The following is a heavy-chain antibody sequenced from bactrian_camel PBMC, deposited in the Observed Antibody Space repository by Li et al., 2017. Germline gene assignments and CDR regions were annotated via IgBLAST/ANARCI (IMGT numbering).Heavy chain of an antibody. Sequence: HVQLVESGGGSVQAGGSLRLSCAASRYTYCMGWFRQAPGKEREGVANFDRAGEIDYAESVKGRFTISKDNAKNTLYLQMNNLQPEDSAMYYCAADRIRGFGLKVGSFTYWGQGTQVTVS. CDR1: RYTYC. CDR2: FDRAGEI. D-gene: IGHD5*01. CDR3: AADRIRGFGLKVGSFTY. J-gene: IGHJ4*01. V-gene: IGHV3S53*01.